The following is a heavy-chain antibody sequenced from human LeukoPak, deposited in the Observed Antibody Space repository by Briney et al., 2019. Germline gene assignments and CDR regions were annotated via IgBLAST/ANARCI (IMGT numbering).Heavy chain of an antibody. V-gene: IGHV1-2*02. CDR2: INPNSGGT. CDR3: ARARGTMIVVANDAFDI. CDR1: GYTFTGYY. Sequence: GASVKVSCKASGYTFTGYYMHWVRQAPGQGLEWMGWINPNSGGTNYAQKFQGRVTMTRDTSISTAYMELSRLRSDDTAVYYCARARGTMIVVANDAFDIWGQGTMVTVSS. J-gene: IGHJ3*02. D-gene: IGHD3-22*01.